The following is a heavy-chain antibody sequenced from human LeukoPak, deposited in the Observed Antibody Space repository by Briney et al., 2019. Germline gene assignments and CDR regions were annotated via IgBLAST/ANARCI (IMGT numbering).Heavy chain of an antibody. CDR1: GFTFSTYA. D-gene: IGHD3-16*02. J-gene: IGHJ4*02. Sequence: GGSLRLSCAASGFTFSTYAIHWVRQAPGKGLEWVAVISYDGSDKYYADSVKGRFTISRDNSNNTLYLQMNSLRTEDTAVYYCARSRGEGRYDYWGQGTLVTVSS. CDR2: ISYDGSDK. V-gene: IGHV3-30*04. CDR3: ARSRGEGRYDY.